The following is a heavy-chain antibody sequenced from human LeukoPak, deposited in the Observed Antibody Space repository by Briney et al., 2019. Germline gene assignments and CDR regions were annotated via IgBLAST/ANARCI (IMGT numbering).Heavy chain of an antibody. CDR3: ARARTYYYDSSGYYFDY. CDR2: IYTSGST. Sequence: SQTLSLTCTVSGGSISSGSYSWSWIRQPAGKGLEWIGRIYTSGSTNYNPSLKSRVTISVDTSKNQFSLKLSSVTAADTAVYYCARARTYYYDSSGYYFDYWGQGTLVTVSS. J-gene: IGHJ4*02. V-gene: IGHV4-61*02. CDR1: GGSISSGSYS. D-gene: IGHD3-22*01.